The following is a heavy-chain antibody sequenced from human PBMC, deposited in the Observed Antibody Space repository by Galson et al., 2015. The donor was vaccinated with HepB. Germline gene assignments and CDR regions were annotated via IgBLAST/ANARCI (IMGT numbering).Heavy chain of an antibody. D-gene: IGHD7-27*01. J-gene: IGHJ3*01. Sequence: SLRLSCAASGFTFSSYGMHWVRQAPGEGLEWVSVISYDGAKRYYADSVKGRFTISRDNSKNTVYLQMNSLRAEDTAVYYCARGFLPSSGDLTWGQGTMVAVSS. CDR2: ISYDGAKR. CDR1: GFTFSSYG. V-gene: IGHV3-30*04. CDR3: ARGFLPSSGDLT.